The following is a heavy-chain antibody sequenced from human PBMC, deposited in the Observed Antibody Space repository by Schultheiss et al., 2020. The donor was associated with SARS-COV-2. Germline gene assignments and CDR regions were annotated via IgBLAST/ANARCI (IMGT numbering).Heavy chain of an antibody. CDR3: ARDTHQLLLDYGMDV. CDR2: ISGSGGST. CDR1: GFTFSSYA. J-gene: IGHJ6*02. D-gene: IGHD2-2*01. V-gene: IGHV3-23*01. Sequence: GGSLRLSCAASGFTFSSYAMSWVRQAPGKGLEWVSAISGSGGSTYYADSVKGRFTISRDNSKNTLYLQMNSLRAEDTAVYYCARDTHQLLLDYGMDVWGQGTTVTVSS.